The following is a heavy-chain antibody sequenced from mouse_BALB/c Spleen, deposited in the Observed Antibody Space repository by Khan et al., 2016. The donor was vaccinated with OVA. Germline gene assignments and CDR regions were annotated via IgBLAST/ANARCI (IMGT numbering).Heavy chain of an antibody. J-gene: IGHJ2*01. Sequence: VQLQESGPGLVAPSQSLSITCTVSGFSLTSYGVHWVRQPPGKGLEWLGVIWAGGSTNYNSALMSRLSISKDNSKNQVFLKMNSLQTDDTAIYSCARLDDIWGQGTTLTVSS. CDR1: GFSLTSYG. CDR2: IWAGGST. CDR3: ARLDDI. V-gene: IGHV2-9*02. D-gene: IGHD1-3*01.